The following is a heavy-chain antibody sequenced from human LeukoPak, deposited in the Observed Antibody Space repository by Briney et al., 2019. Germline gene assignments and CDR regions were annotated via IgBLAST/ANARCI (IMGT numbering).Heavy chain of an antibody. Sequence: GGSLRLSCAASGFTFSSYSMNWVRQAPGKGLEWVSYISSSSSTIYYADSVKGRFTISRDNAKNSLYLQMNSLRAEDTAIYFCARSCSSTSCYVPVYWGRGTLVTVSS. J-gene: IGHJ4*02. CDR1: GFTFSSYS. CDR3: ARSCSSTSCYVPVY. CDR2: ISSSSSTI. D-gene: IGHD2-2*01. V-gene: IGHV3-48*01.